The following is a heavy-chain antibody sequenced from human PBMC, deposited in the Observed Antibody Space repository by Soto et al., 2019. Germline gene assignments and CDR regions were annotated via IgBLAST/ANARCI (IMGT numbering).Heavy chain of an antibody. V-gene: IGHV5-51*01. CDR3: ARGGVSTRTFDY. CDR1: GYNFAGYW. CDR2: IYPSDSDT. D-gene: IGHD3-3*01. J-gene: IGHJ4*02. Sequence: GESLKISCKGSGYNFAGYWIAWVRQMPGKGLGLMGIIYPSDSDTRYRPSFQAQVTISXXXXXXSXYXQXXSLRAXDTAMYYCARGGVSTRTFDYWGQGTPVTVSS.